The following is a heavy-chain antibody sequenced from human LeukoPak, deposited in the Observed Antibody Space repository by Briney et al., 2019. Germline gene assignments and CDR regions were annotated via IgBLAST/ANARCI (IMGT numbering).Heavy chain of an antibody. V-gene: IGHV4-59*01. D-gene: IGHD1-14*01. CDR2: IDYSGST. Sequence: PSETQSLTCTVSGVSFRSYYWSWIRQPPGKGLEWIGYIDYSGSTNYNPSLKSRVTMSVDTSRNQFSLKLSSVSAADTAMYYCASGDPGGPNDYWGQGTLVTVSS. CDR1: GVSFRSYY. CDR3: ASGDPGGPNDY. J-gene: IGHJ4*02.